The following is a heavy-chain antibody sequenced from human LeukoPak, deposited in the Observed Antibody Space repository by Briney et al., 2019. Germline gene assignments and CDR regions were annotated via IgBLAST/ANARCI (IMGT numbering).Heavy chain of an antibody. D-gene: IGHD4-23*01. V-gene: IGHV4-34*01. CDR2: INHRGST. J-gene: IGHJ4*02. Sequence: SETLSLTCAVYGGSFSGYYWSWIRQPPGKGLEWIGEINHRGSTNYNPSLKSRVTISVDTSKNHFSLKLSSVTAADTAVYYCARSGLYGGNPSRVDYWGQGTLVTVSS. CDR3: ARSGLYGGNPSRVDY. CDR1: GGSFSGYY.